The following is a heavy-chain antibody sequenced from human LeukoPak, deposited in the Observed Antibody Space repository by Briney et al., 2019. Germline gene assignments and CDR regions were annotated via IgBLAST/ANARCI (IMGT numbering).Heavy chain of an antibody. V-gene: IGHV3-66*01. D-gene: IGHD6-13*01. J-gene: IGHJ4*02. Sequence: GGSLRLSCAASGFTVSSNYVSWVRQAPGEGLEWVSVIYSGGSTYYADSVKGRFTISRDNSKNTLYLQMNSLRAEDTAVYYCARGSSSSWTRVGYWGQGTLVTVSS. CDR2: IYSGGST. CDR1: GFTVSSNY. CDR3: ARGSSSSWTRVGY.